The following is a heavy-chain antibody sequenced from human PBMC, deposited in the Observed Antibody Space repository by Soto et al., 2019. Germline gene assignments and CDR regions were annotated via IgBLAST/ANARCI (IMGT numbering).Heavy chain of an antibody. J-gene: IGHJ3*02. D-gene: IGHD6-13*01. CDR2: ISGSGGST. CDR3: AKTVAVAAAGDI. V-gene: IGHV3-23*01. Sequence: PGGSLRLSCAASGFTFSSDAMSWVRQAPGKGLEWVSAISGSGGSTYYADPVKGRFTISRDNSKNTLYLQMNSLRAEDTAVYYCAKTVAVAAAGDIWGQGTMVTVSS. CDR1: GFTFSSDA.